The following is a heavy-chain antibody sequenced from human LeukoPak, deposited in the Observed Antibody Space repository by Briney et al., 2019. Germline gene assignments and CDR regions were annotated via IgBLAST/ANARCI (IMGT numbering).Heavy chain of an antibody. CDR2: ISSSSSII. D-gene: IGHD3-22*01. Sequence: GGSLRLSCAASGFTFSSYSMNWVRQAPGKGLEWLSYISSSSSIIYYADSVKGRFTISRDNAKNSLYLQMNSLRDEDTAVYYCARDGDSSGYYAALDIWGQGTMVTVSS. CDR1: GFTFSSYS. CDR3: ARDGDSSGYYAALDI. J-gene: IGHJ3*02. V-gene: IGHV3-48*02.